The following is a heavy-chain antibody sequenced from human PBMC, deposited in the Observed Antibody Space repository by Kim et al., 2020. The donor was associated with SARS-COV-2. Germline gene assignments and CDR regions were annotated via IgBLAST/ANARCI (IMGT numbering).Heavy chain of an antibody. Sequence: GGSLRLSCAASGFSFSNHYMSWIRQTPGKGLEWVAYISSSTSYTNYGDSVKGRFTISRDNAKKSLYLQMNSLRAEDTAVYYCARGERDLSGSSEGHLDFWGQGTLVTVSS. D-gene: IGHD3-22*01. CDR1: GFSFSNHY. V-gene: IGHV3-11*06. CDR2: ISSSTSYT. J-gene: IGHJ4*02. CDR3: ARGERDLSGSSEGHLDF.